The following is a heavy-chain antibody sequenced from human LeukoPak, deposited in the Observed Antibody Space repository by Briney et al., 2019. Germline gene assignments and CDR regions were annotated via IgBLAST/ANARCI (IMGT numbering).Heavy chain of an antibody. CDR3: AREVPWYAFKYDAFDI. V-gene: IGHV3-7*01. J-gene: IGHJ3*02. CDR1: GFTFSTYW. Sequence: PGGSLRLPCAASGFTFSTYWMSWVRQAPGKGLEWVANIKTDGSEKYCVDSVKGRFTISRDNAKNSMYLQMNSLTTEDTAVYYRAREVPWYAFKYDAFDIWGLGTMVTVSS. CDR2: IKTDGSEK. D-gene: IGHD3-10*01.